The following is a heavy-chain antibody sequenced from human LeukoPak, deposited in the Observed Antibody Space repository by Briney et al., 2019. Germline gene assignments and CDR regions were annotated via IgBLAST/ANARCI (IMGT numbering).Heavy chain of an antibody. CDR2: IFYSGRN. V-gene: IGHV4-59*01. J-gene: IGHJ6*03. Sequence: SETLSLTRIVSGDSIRDYYWTWIRQPPGKGLEWIGYIFYSGRNNYNPSLKSRVTISLDTSKNQFSLKLRSVTAADTAVYYCARGDTYYYYMDVWGKGTTVTVSS. CDR1: GDSIRDYY. CDR3: ARGDTYYYYMDV.